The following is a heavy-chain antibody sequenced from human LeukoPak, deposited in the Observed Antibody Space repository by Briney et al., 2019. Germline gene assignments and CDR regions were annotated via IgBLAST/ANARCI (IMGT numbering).Heavy chain of an antibody. CDR1: GFTFTNDF. CDR3: ARPYGDYYFDY. D-gene: IGHD4-17*01. CDR2: IWYGGSNK. Sequence: GGSLRLSCAASGFTFTNDFMTWVRQAPGKGLEWVAVIWYGGSNKYYADSVKGRFTISRDNSKNTVYLQMNSLRAEDSAIYYCARPYGDYYFDYWGQGTLVTVSS. J-gene: IGHJ4*02. V-gene: IGHV3-33*08.